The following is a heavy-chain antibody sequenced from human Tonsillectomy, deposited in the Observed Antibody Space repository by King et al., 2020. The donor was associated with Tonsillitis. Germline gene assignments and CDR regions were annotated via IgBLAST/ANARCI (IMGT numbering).Heavy chain of an antibody. CDR3: ARLSVLLWFGKFEGGEDGMDV. D-gene: IGHD3-10*01. V-gene: IGHV3-30*02. CDR2: IRYDGSKK. J-gene: IGHJ6*02. CDR1: GFRFNSYG. Sequence: VQLVESGGGVVQPGGSLRLSCAASGFRFNSYGIHWVRQTPGKGPEWVAFIRYDGSKKNYADSVKGRFTISRDNSKNTAFLQLDSLRPEDSAVYYCARLSVLLWFGKFEGGEDGMDVWGQGTTVTVSS.